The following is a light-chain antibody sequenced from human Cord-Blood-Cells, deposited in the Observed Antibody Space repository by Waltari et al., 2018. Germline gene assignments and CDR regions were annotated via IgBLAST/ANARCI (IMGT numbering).Light chain of an antibody. Sequence: DIQMPQSPSSLSASVGDRVTITCQARQDISNYLNWYQQKPGKAPKLLIDDASNLETGVPSRFSGSGSGTDFTFTISSLQPEDIATYYCQQYDNLPLTFGGGTKVEIK. CDR2: DAS. CDR3: QQYDNLPLT. CDR1: QDISNY. V-gene: IGKV1-33*01. J-gene: IGKJ4*01.